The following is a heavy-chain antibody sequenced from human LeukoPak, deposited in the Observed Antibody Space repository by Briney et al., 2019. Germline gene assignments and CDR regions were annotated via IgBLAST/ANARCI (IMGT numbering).Heavy chain of an antibody. J-gene: IGHJ4*02. CDR1: GFTCSRYA. CDR3: RLSGVDY. Sequence: GGSLRLSGSASGFTCSRYAMHWVRQAPGKGLEYVSAISSNGGSTYYADSVKGRFTISRDNSKNTLYLQMSSLRAEDTAVYYCRLSGVDYWGQGTLVTVSS. D-gene: IGHD1-26*01. V-gene: IGHV3-64D*06. CDR2: ISSNGGST.